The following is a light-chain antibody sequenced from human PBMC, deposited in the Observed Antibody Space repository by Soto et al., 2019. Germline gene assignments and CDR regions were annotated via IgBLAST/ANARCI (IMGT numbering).Light chain of an antibody. CDR1: QDISNY. J-gene: IGKJ5*01. V-gene: IGKV1-33*01. CDR3: QQLNSYPIT. Sequence: IPMTLSQSSLSASVGDRVTITCQASQDISNYLNWYQQKPGKGPKLLIYDASNLETGVPSRFSGSESGTEFTLTISSLQPEDFATYCSQQLNSYPITFGQVTRL. CDR2: DAS.